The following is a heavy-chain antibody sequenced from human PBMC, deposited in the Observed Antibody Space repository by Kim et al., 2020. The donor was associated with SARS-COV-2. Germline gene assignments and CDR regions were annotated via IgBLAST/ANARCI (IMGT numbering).Heavy chain of an antibody. V-gene: IGHV1-69*04. J-gene: IGHJ4*02. CDR1: GGTFSSYA. CDR2: IIPILGIA. CDR3: ARSGYYYDSSGYAFDY. Sequence: SVNVSCKASGGTFSSYAISWVRQAPGQGLEWMGRIIPILGIANYAQKFQGRVTITADKSTSTAYMELSSLRSEDTAVYYCARSGYYYDSSGYAFDYWGQGTLVTVSS. D-gene: IGHD3-22*01.